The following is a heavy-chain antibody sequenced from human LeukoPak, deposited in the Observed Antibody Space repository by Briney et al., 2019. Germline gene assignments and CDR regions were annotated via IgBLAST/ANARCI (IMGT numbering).Heavy chain of an antibody. CDR1: NYSISSGYY. V-gene: IGHV4-38-2*02. J-gene: IGHJ4*02. CDR3: ARGRWDDVVVVAATHHLFDY. Sequence: SETLSLTCTVSNYSISSGYYWGCIRQPPGKGLEWIGSIYHSGSTYYNPSLKSRVTISVDASKNQFSLKLSSVTAADTAVYYCARGRWDDVVVVAATHHLFDYWGQGTLVTVSS. D-gene: IGHD2-15*01. CDR2: IYHSGST.